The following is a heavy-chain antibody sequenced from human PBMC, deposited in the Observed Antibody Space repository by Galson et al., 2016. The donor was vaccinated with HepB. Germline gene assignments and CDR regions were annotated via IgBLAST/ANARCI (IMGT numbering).Heavy chain of an antibody. CDR1: GGTSSSYA. Sequence: SVKVSCKASGGTSSSYAITWVRQAPGQGLEWLGGIIPRFGTANYPQKFKDRVTISADESTVTAHMELSGLRSDDTAVYYCARQEKAASRFHFDSWGQGTQVTVSS. D-gene: IGHD3-10*01. V-gene: IGHV1-69*13. J-gene: IGHJ4*02. CDR2: IIPRFGTA. CDR3: ARQEKAASRFHFDS.